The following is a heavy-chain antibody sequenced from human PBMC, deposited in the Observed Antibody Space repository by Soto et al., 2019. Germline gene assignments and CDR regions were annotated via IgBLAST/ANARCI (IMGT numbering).Heavy chain of an antibody. V-gene: IGHV4-30-4*01. CDR1: GGSISSGDYY. J-gene: IGHJ5*02. CDR3: ARGGPVGYDFWSGQYYGGWFDP. D-gene: IGHD3-3*01. Sequence: SETLSLTCTVSGGSISSGDYYWSWIRQPPGKGLEWIGYIYYSGSTYCNPSLKSRVTISVDTPKNQFSLKLSSVTAADTAVYYCARGGPVGYDFWSGQYYGGWFDPWGQGTLVTVSS. CDR2: IYYSGST.